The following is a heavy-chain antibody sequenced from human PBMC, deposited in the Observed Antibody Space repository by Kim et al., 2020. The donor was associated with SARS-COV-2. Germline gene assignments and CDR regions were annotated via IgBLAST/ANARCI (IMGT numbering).Heavy chain of an antibody. Sequence: GGSLRLSCAASGFTFSSYGMHWVRQAPGKGLEWVAVISYDGSNKYYADSVKGRFTISRDNSKNTLYLQMNSLRAEDTAVYYCANSGYYFVFDYWGQGTLVTVSS. D-gene: IGHD3-22*01. V-gene: IGHV3-30*18. CDR1: GFTFSSYG. J-gene: IGHJ4*02. CDR3: ANSGYYFVFDY. CDR2: ISYDGSNK.